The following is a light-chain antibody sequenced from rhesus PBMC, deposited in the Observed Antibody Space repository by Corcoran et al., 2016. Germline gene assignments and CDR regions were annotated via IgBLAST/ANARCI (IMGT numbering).Light chain of an antibody. CDR3: LQDIQLPLT. CDR2: LGS. J-gene: IGKJ4*01. CDR1: QSLLHSNGYTY. V-gene: IGKV2-78*01. Sequence: DIVMTQTPLSLPVTPGEPASISCRSSQSLLHSNGYTYLFWYLQKPGQSPQLLLYLGSNRASGVPDRFRGSGSGTDLTLKISRVEAEDVGVYYCLQDIQLPLTFGGGTKVEIK.